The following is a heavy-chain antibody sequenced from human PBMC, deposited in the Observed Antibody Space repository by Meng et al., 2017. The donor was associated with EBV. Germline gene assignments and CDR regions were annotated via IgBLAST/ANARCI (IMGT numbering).Heavy chain of an antibody. J-gene: IGHJ4*02. CDR3: ARDGRLYDTPSRFDY. Sequence: VGVVQTGAEGKQLRDSVKFACNESGDTLTSYGISWVRQAPGQGLEWMGWISAYNGNTNYAQKLQGRVTMNTDTSTSTAYMELRSLRSDDTAVYYCARDGRLYDTPSRFDYWGQGTLVTVSS. V-gene: IGHV1-18*01. D-gene: IGHD3-22*01. CDR1: GDTLTSYG. CDR2: ISAYNGNT.